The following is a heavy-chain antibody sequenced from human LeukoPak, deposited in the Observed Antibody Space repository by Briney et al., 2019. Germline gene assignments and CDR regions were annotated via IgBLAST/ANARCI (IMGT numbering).Heavy chain of an antibody. Sequence: ASVKVSCKASGDTFSSYAISWVRQAPGQGLEWMGRIIPIFGTANYAQKFQGRVTITADKSTSTAYMELSSLRSEDTAVYYCARDYYDSSGPAYWGQGTLVTVSS. V-gene: IGHV1-69*06. CDR3: ARDYYDSSGPAY. CDR2: IIPIFGTA. D-gene: IGHD3-22*01. CDR1: GDTFSSYA. J-gene: IGHJ4*02.